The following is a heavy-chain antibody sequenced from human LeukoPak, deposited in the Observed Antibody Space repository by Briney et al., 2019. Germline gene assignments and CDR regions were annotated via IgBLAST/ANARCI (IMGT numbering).Heavy chain of an antibody. V-gene: IGHV4-39*01. CDR3: ARLTYDFWSGYLSEYFDY. CDR1: GGSFSNLY. Sequence: PSETLSLTCAVYGGSFSNLYWGWIRQPPGKGPEWIGSIYYSGSTCYNPSLKSRVTISVDTSKNQFSLKLSSVTAADTAVYYCARLTYDFWSGYLSEYFDYWGQGTLVTVSS. CDR2: IYYSGST. J-gene: IGHJ4*02. D-gene: IGHD3-3*01.